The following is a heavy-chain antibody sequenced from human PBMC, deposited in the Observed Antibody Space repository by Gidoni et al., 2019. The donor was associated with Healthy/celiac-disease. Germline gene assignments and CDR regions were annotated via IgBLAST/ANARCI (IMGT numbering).Heavy chain of an antibody. CDR3: ARDWGRFLEWLSNYYYYGMDV. D-gene: IGHD3-3*01. CDR2: ISSSSSYI. J-gene: IGHJ6*02. Sequence: EVQLVESGGGMVKPGGSLRLSCAPSGFTFSSYSMNWFRQAPGKGLEWVSSISSSSSYIYYADSVKGRFTISRDNAKNSLYLQMNSLRAEDTAVYYCARDWGRFLEWLSNYYYYGMDVWGQGTTVTVSS. CDR1: GFTFSSYS. V-gene: IGHV3-21*01.